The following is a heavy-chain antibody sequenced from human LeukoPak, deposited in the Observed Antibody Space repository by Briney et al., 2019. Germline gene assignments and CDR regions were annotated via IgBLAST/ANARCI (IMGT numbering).Heavy chain of an antibody. J-gene: IGHJ4*02. CDR2: INPNSGGT. CDR1: GYTFTGYY. Sequence: ASVKVSCKASGYTFTGYYMHWVRQAPGQGLEWMGWINPNSGGTNYAQKFQGRVTMTRDTSTSTVYMELSSLRSEDTAVYYCARARHPHSSGCYFNNWGQGTLVTVSS. CDR3: ARARHPHSSGCYFNN. V-gene: IGHV1-2*02. D-gene: IGHD3-22*01.